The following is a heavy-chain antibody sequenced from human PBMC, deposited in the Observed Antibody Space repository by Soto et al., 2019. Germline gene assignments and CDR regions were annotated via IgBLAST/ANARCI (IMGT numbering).Heavy chain of an antibody. Sequence: SETLSLTCTVSGGSVTSDEDYWSWIRQSPGKGLEWIGYISNSGSTGYNPSLKTRLSMSVDRSKNQFTLGLTSVTAADTAVYFCATESGSTYGYFDYWGQGTQVTV. V-gene: IGHV4-30-4*01. J-gene: IGHJ4*02. D-gene: IGHD4-17*01. CDR3: ATESGSTYGYFDY. CDR2: ISNSGST. CDR1: GGSVTSDEDY.